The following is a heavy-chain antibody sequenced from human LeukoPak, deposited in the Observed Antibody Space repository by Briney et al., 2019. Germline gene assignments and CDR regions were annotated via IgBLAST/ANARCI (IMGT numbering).Heavy chain of an antibody. Sequence: PGRSLRLSCVASGFTFSTYGMHWVRQAPGKGLEWVAVISYDGSNKYYADSVKGRFTISSDNSKNTLYLQMNSLRAEDTAVYYCAKLSGEYPGDYWGQGTLVTVSS. CDR2: ISYDGSNK. V-gene: IGHV3-30*18. D-gene: IGHD2/OR15-2a*01. CDR1: GFTFSTYG. J-gene: IGHJ4*02. CDR3: AKLSGEYPGDY.